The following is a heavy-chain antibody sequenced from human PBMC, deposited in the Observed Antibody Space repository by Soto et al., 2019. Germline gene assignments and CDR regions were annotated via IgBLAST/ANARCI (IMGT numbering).Heavy chain of an antibody. J-gene: IGHJ6*02. CDR2: IGTAGDT. CDR1: GFTFSSYD. V-gene: IGHV3-13*01. Sequence: GGSLRLSCAASGFTFSSYDMHWVRQATGKGLEWVSAIGTAGDTYYPGSVKGRFTISRENAKNSLYLQMNSLRAEDTAVYYCAREEAAAPDYYYYGMDVWGQGTTVTVSS. CDR3: AREEAAAPDYYYYGMDV. D-gene: IGHD6-13*01.